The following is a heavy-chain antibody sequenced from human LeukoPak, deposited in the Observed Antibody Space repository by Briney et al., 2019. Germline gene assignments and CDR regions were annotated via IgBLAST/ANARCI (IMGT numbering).Heavy chain of an antibody. D-gene: IGHD4-23*01. Sequence: GASVKVSCKASEGTFSSYAISWVRQAPGQGLEWMGGIIPIFGTANYAQKFQGRVTITADESTSTAYMELSSLRSEDTAVYYCARGHGGNSFAGDWGQGTMVTVSS. CDR3: ARGHGGNSFAGD. V-gene: IGHV1-69*13. CDR1: EGTFSSYA. CDR2: IIPIFGTA. J-gene: IGHJ3*01.